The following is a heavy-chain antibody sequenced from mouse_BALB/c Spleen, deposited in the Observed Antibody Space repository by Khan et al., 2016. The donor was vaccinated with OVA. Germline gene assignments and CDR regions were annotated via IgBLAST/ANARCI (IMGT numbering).Heavy chain of an antibody. CDR3: ARVYWGDFDY. CDR1: GYSITSDYA. J-gene: IGHJ2*02. D-gene: IGHD1-1*01. Sequence: EVQLQESGPGLVKPSQSLSLTCTVTGYSITSDYAWNWIRQFPGNKLEWMGFISYSGNTKYNPSLKSRFSITRDTSKNQFFLQLNSVTTEDTATYYCARVYWGDFDYWGQGTSLTVSS. CDR2: ISYSGNT. V-gene: IGHV3-2*02.